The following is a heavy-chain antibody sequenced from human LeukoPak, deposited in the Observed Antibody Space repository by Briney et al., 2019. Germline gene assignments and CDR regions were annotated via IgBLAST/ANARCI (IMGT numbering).Heavy chain of an antibody. Sequence: GASVKVSCKASGYTFTHYAMNWVRQAPGQGLEWMGWINTNTGNPTYAQGFTGRFVFSLDTSVSTAYHQISSLKAEDTAVYYCVTRDGVSSGFFNLDYWGQGTLVTVSS. CDR2: INTNTGNP. CDR1: GYTFTHYA. CDR3: VTRDGVSSGFFNLDY. J-gene: IGHJ4*02. V-gene: IGHV7-4-1*02. D-gene: IGHD3-22*01.